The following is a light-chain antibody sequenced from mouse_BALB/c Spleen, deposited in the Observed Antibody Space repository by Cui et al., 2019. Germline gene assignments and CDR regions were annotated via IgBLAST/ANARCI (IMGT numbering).Light chain of an antibody. J-gene: IGKJ1*01. CDR1: SSVSY. CDR3: HQWSSYPWT. V-gene: IGKV4-80*01. CDR2: STS. Sequence: QIFLTQSPAIISASLGEEITLTCRARSSVSYMHWYQQKSGTSPKLLIYSTSNLGSGVPSRFSGSGSGTFYSITISSVEAEDAADYYCHQWSSYPWTFGGGTKLEIK.